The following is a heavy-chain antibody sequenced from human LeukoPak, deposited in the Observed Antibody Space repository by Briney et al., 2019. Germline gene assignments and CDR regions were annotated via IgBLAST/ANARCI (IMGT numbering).Heavy chain of an antibody. Sequence: ASVKVSCKASGYTFTSYAMHWVRQAPGQRLEWMGWINAGNGNTKYSQKFQGRVTITRDTSASTAYMELSSLRSEDTAVYYCARCQGYSSSWYSPMDAFDIWGQGTMVTVSS. V-gene: IGHV1-3*01. J-gene: IGHJ3*02. CDR3: ARCQGYSSSWYSPMDAFDI. CDR1: GYTFTSYA. D-gene: IGHD6-13*01. CDR2: INAGNGNT.